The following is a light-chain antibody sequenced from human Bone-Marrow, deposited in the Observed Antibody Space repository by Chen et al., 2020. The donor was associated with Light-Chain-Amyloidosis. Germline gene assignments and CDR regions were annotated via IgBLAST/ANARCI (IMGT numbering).Light chain of an antibody. J-gene: IGLJ3*02. CDR1: NIGSTS. CDR2: DDS. CDR3: QVWDRSSDRPV. V-gene: IGLV3-21*02. Sequence: SSVLTHPSSVSVAPGPPATLPCGGNNIGSTSVHWYQQTPGQAPLLVVYDDSDRPSGIPERLSGSNSGNTATLTISRVEAGDEADYYCQVWDRSSDRPVFGGGTKLTVL.